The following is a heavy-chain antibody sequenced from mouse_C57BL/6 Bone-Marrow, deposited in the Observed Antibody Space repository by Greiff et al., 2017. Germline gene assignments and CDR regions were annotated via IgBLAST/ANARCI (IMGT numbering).Heavy chain of an antibody. Sequence: VHLVESGPELVKPGASVKLSCKAFGYTFTSYDINWVKQRPGQGLEWIGWIYPRDGSTKYNEKFKGKATLTVDTSSSTAYMELHSLTSEDSAVYFCARRGYYYGSSYAMDYWGQGTSVTVSS. V-gene: IGHV1-85*01. CDR1: GYTFTSYD. J-gene: IGHJ4*01. CDR2: IYPRDGST. D-gene: IGHD1-1*01. CDR3: ARRGYYYGSSYAMDY.